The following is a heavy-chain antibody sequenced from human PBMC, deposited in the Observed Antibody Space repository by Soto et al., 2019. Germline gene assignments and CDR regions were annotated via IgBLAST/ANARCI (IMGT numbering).Heavy chain of an antibody. V-gene: IGHV1-58*01. CDR1: GFTFRSSA. CDR3: ATGAYCSGGSCSDYYYYYYGMDL. Sequence: GASVKVSCKTSGFTFRSSAVQWVRQARGQRLEWIGWLVVGTGNTNYAQKFQQRVTISSDRSTNTVSMELSSLTSEDTAVYYCATGAYCSGGSCSDYYYYYYGMDLWRQRTTVTVSS. CDR2: LVVGTGNT. D-gene: IGHD2-15*01. J-gene: IGHJ6*02.